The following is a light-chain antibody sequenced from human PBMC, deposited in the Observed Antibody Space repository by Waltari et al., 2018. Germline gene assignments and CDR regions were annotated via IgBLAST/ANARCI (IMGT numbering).Light chain of an antibody. CDR3: QQYNNWPPWT. J-gene: IGKJ1*01. V-gene: IGKV3-15*01. CDR2: TAS. CDR1: QGFSSN. Sequence: EIVMTQSPATLSVSPGERATLSCRASQGFSSNLAWYQQKPGQDPRLLIYTASTMSTGIPSRFSGSGSGTEFTLTISSLQSEDFAVYYCQQYNNWPPWTFGQGTKVE.